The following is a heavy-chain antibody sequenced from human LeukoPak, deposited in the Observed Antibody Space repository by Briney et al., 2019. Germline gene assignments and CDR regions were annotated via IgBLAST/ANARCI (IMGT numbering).Heavy chain of an antibody. Sequence: SETLSLTCTVSGDSISSGSYYWSWIRQPAGKGLEWIGRIYSSGSTNYNPSLKSRVTISVDTSKNQFSLKLSSVTAADTAVYYCARDESGFGELNYFDYWGQGTLVTVSS. V-gene: IGHV4-61*02. D-gene: IGHD3-10*01. J-gene: IGHJ4*02. CDR1: GDSISSGSYY. CDR3: ARDESGFGELNYFDY. CDR2: IYSSGST.